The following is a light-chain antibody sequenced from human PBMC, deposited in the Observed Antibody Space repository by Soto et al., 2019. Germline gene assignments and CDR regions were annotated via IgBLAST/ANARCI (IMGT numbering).Light chain of an antibody. J-gene: IGKJ1*01. CDR1: QSISNY. Sequence: DIQMTQSPFSLSAPVGDRVTITCRASQSISNYLNWYQQKQGKAPKLLIYAASTLQSGVPSRFSGSGSGTDFTLTISSLQPDDFATYYCQQFAISTTFGQGTKVDIK. V-gene: IGKV1-39*01. CDR2: AAS. CDR3: QQFAISTT.